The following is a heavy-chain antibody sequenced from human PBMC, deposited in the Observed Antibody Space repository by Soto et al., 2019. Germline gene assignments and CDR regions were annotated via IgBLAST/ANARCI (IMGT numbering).Heavy chain of an antibody. CDR1: GGSISSGGYY. V-gene: IGHV4-31*03. CDR3: ASAYCSSTSCQANAFDI. CDR2: IYYSGST. Sequence: SETLSLTCTVSGGSISSGGYYWSWIRQHPGKGLEWIGYIYYSGSTYYNPSLKSRVTISVDTSKNQFSLKLSSVTAADTAVYYCASAYCSSTSCQANAFDIWGQGTMVTVSS. J-gene: IGHJ3*02. D-gene: IGHD2-2*01.